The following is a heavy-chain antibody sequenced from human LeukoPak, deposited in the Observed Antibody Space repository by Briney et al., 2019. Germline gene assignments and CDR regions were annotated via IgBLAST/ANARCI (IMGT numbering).Heavy chain of an antibody. CDR2: INYSGST. D-gene: IGHD2-2*01. J-gene: IGHJ6*03. CDR1: GVSISSYY. CDR3: ARGGQLEGGASYYYYYMDV. Sequence: SETLSLTCTVSGVSISSYYLTWIRQPPGKGLEWIGYINYSGSTNYNPSLKSRVTISADTSKNQVSLKLRPVTAADTAVYYFARGGQLEGGASYYYYYMDVWGKGTTVTVSS. V-gene: IGHV4-59*01.